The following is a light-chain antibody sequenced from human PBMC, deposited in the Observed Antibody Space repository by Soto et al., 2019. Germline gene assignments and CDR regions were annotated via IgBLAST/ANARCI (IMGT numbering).Light chain of an antibody. CDR1: QDINKF. CDR3: QQLKTYPYT. V-gene: IGKV1-9*01. CDR2: SAS. J-gene: IGKJ2*01. Sequence: IQLTQSPSSLSASVGDRVTVTCRASQDINKFLAWFQQKPGKAPNRLIFSASTLQSAVPSRFSGGGSGTDVTLTIDSLQPEDFATYYCQQLKTYPYTFGQGTKLEIK.